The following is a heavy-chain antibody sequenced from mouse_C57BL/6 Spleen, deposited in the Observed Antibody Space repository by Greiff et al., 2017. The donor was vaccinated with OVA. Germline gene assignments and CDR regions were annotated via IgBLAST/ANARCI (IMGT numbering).Heavy chain of an antibody. J-gene: IGHJ2*01. CDR2: IYPGDGDT. CDR3: ARRDSSGYFDY. V-gene: IGHV1-82*01. D-gene: IGHD3-2*02. Sequence: QVQLQQSGPELVKPGASVKISCKASGYAFSSSWMNWVKQRPGKGLEWIGRIYPGDGDTNYNGKFKGKATLTAEKSSSTAYMQLSSLTSEDSAVYFCARRDSSGYFDYWGQGTTLTVSS. CDR1: GYAFSSSW.